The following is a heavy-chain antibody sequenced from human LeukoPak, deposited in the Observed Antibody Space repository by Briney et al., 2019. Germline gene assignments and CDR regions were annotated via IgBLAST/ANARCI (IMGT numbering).Heavy chain of an antibody. CDR2: IYYSGST. V-gene: IGHV4-39*07. D-gene: IGHD3-22*01. CDR1: GFTFSSYS. J-gene: IGHJ3*02. Sequence: GSLRLSCAASGFTFSSYSMNWIRQPPGKGLEWIGSIYYSGSTYYNPSLKSRVTISVDTSKNQFSLKLSSVTAADTAVYYCARAYALDYDSMSRDAFDIWGQGTMVTVSS. CDR3: ARAYALDYDSMSRDAFDI.